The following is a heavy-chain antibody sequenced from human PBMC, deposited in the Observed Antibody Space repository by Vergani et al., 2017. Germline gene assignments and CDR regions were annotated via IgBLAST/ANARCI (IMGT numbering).Heavy chain of an antibody. CDR3: AGRITVRYYYYGMDV. Sequence: QVQLVQSAAEGKKPGSPVTVSCKASGGTFSSYAISGVRPATRQGIEWMGGIIPIFGTANYAQKFQGRVTITEDESTSTAYMELSSLGPEDTAVYYCAGRITVRYYYYGMDVWGQGTTVTVSS. V-gene: IGHV1-69*01. D-gene: IGHD3-16*01. CDR1: GGTFSSYA. CDR2: IIPIFGTA. J-gene: IGHJ6*02.